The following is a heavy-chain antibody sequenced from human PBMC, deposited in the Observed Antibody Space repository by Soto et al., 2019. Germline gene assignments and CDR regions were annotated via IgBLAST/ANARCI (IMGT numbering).Heavy chain of an antibody. CDR3: AKSGSLFRPSLGYFDY. D-gene: IGHD1-26*01. Sequence: GASVKVSCKASGFTFTGHYIHWVRQAPGQGLEWMGWINPNSGGTSYAQKFQGRGTMTRDTSITTAYMELSRLSSDDTAVYYCAKSGSLFRPSLGYFDYWGQGTLVTVSS. J-gene: IGHJ4*02. V-gene: IGHV1-2*02. CDR1: GFTFTGHY. CDR2: INPNSGGT.